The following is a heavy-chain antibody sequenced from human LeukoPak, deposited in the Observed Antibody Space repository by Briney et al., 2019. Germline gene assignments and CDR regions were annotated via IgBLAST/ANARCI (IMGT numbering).Heavy chain of an antibody. D-gene: IGHD3-10*01. J-gene: IGHJ6*02. CDR1: GFSLSTSGVG. CDR2: IYWNDDK. V-gene: IGHV2-5*01. Sequence: SGPTLVNPTQTLTLTCTFSGFSLSTSGVGVGWIRRPPGKALEWLALIYWNDDKRYSPSLKSRLTITKDTSKNQVVLTMTNMDPVDTATYYCAHTFHRLWFGELFVRQGPYYYYYGMDVWGQGTTVTVSS. CDR3: AHTFHRLWFGELFVRQGPYYYYYGMDV.